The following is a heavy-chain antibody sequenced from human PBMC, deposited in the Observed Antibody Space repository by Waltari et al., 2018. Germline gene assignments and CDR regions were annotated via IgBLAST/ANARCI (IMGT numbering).Heavy chain of an antibody. Sequence: QVQLQESGPGLVKPSETLSLTCTVSGGSISSYYWSWIRQPPGKGLEWIGYIYYSGSTNYNPSLKSRVTISVDTSKNQFSLKLSSVTAADTAVYYCARSGYYDRVGYYGMDVWGQGTTVTVSS. J-gene: IGHJ6*02. CDR3: ARSGYYDRVGYYGMDV. D-gene: IGHD3-3*01. CDR2: IYYSGST. CDR1: GGSISSYY. V-gene: IGHV4-59*01.